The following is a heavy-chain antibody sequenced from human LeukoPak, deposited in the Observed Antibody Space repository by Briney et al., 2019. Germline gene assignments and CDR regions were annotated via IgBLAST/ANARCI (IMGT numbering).Heavy chain of an antibody. J-gene: IGHJ4*02. D-gene: IGHD1-26*01. V-gene: IGHV1-69*10. CDR2: IIPILGIA. CDR3: ARGRAYRYSGSSLDY. Sequence: GASVSVSCKASGGTFSSYAISWVRQAPGQGLEWMGGIIPILGIANYAQKFQGRVTITADKSTSTAYMELSSLRSEDTAVYYCARGRAYRYSGSSLDYWGQGTLVTVSS. CDR1: GGTFSSYA.